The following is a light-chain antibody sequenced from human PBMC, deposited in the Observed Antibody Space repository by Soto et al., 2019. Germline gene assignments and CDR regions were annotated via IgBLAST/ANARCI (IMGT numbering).Light chain of an antibody. CDR2: EVS. J-gene: IGLJ3*02. CDR1: SSDVGSYNL. CDR3: CSYAGSPWV. Sequence: QSALTQPASVSGSPGRSITISCTGTSSDVGSYNLVSWYQQHPGKAPKLMIYEVSKRPSGVSNRFSGSKSGNTASLTISGLQAEDEADYYCCSYAGSPWVFGGGTKVTVL. V-gene: IGLV2-23*02.